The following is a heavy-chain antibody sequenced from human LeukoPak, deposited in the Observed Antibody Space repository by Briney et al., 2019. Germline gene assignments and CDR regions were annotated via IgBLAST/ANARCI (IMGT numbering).Heavy chain of an antibody. CDR3: ARDRGTYYYDTSSHYDAFDV. D-gene: IGHD3-22*01. V-gene: IGHV3-7*01. CDR2: IKQDGSEK. J-gene: IGHJ3*01. CDR1: GFTFSSYA. Sequence: GGSLRLSCAASGFTFSSYAMSWVRQAPGKGLEWVANIKQDGSEKYYVDSVKGRFTISRDNAKNSLYLQMSSLRADDTAMFYCARDRGTYYYDTSSHYDAFDVWGQGTMVTVSS.